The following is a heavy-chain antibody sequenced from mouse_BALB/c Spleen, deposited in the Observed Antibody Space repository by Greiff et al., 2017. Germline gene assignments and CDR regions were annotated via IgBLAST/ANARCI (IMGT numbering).Heavy chain of an antibody. Sequence: EVKLQESGPGLVKPSQSLSLTCTVTGYSITSDYAWNWIRQFPGNKLEWMGYISYSGSTSYNPSLKSRISITRDTSKNQFFLQLNSVTTEDTATYYCARWDYGSSYFDYWGQGTTLTVSS. J-gene: IGHJ2*01. V-gene: IGHV3-2*02. CDR2: ISYSGST. CDR1: GYSITSDYA. D-gene: IGHD1-1*01. CDR3: ARWDYGSSYFDY.